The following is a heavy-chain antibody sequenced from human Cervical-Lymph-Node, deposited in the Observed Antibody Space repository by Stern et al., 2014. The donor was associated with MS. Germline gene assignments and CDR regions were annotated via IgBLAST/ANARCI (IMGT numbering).Heavy chain of an antibody. D-gene: IGHD6-19*01. J-gene: IGHJ4*02. CDR3: ATSTGYFLLEYYFDY. Sequence: VQLGQSAAEVKKPGESLKISCQGSGYSFISSWIGWVRQMPGKGLEWMAIIYPGDSDTRYNPSFQGQVTISADRSVNTAYLQWGSLKASDTAMYYCATSTGYFLLEYYFDYWGQGTLVTVS. CDR2: IYPGDSDT. V-gene: IGHV5-51*01. CDR1: GYSFISSW.